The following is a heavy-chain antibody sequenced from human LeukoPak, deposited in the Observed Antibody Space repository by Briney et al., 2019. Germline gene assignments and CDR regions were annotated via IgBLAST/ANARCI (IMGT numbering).Heavy chain of an antibody. V-gene: IGHV1-58*02. CDR2: IVVGSGNT. D-gene: IGHD3-10*01. CDR3: AADPPGHYYGSGSYSL. J-gene: IGHJ4*02. Sequence: GASVKVSCKASGFTFTSSAMQWVRQARGQRLEWIGWIVVGSGNTNYAQKFQERVTITRDMSSSTAYMELNSLRSEDTAVYYCAADPPGHYYGSGSYSLWGQGTLVTVSS. CDR1: GFTFTSSA.